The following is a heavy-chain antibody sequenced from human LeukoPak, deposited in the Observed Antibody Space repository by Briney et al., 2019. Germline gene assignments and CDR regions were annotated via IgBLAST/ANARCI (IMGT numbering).Heavy chain of an antibody. CDR3: ARSGSASWELGIFDY. CDR1: GFTFSSYS. V-gene: IGHV3-21*01. Sequence: GGSLRPSCAASGFTFSSYSMNWVRQAPGKGLEWVSSISSSSSYIYYADSVKGRFTISRDNAKNSLYLQMNSLRAEDTAVYYCARSGSASWELGIFDYWGQGTLVTVSS. D-gene: IGHD1-26*01. J-gene: IGHJ4*02. CDR2: ISSSSSYI.